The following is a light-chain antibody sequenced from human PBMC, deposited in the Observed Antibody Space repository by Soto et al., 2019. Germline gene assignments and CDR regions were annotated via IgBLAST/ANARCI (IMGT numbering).Light chain of an antibody. J-gene: IGKJ1*01. V-gene: IGKV3-15*01. Sequence: EVVMTQSPATLSVSPGERVTLSCRASQSVSSNLAWYQQKPGQAPRLLIHDASTRATGIPARFSGSGSGTEFTLTISSLQSEDFAVYYCQQYYYWPTFGQGTKVEIK. CDR2: DAS. CDR3: QQYYYWPT. CDR1: QSVSSN.